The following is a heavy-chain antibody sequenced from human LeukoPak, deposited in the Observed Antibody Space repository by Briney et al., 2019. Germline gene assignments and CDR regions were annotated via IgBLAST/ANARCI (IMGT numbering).Heavy chain of an antibody. Sequence: TETLSLTCSVSGGSISSYYWSWIRQPAGKGREWIGRIYTTGNTDYNPSLKSRVTMSVDTSKNQFSLNLSSVTAADTAVYYCARDARGWSGFDYWGQGTLVTVSS. CDR2: IYTTGNT. D-gene: IGHD3-3*01. CDR1: GGSISSYY. V-gene: IGHV4-4*07. J-gene: IGHJ4*02. CDR3: ARDARGWSGFDY.